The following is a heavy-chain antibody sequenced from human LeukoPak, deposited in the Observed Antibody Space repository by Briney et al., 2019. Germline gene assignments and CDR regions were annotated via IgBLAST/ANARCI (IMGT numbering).Heavy chain of an antibody. CDR2: IDWDGDK. V-gene: IGHV2-70*11. J-gene: IGHJ4*02. CDR1: GDSISNYY. D-gene: IGHD3-10*01. CDR3: ARTGFGELLFDY. Sequence: TLSLTCTVSGDSISNYYWSWIRQPPGKALEWLARIDWDGDKYYSTSLKTRLTISKDTSKNQVVLTMTNMDPVDTATYYCARTGFGELLFDYWGQGTLVTVSS.